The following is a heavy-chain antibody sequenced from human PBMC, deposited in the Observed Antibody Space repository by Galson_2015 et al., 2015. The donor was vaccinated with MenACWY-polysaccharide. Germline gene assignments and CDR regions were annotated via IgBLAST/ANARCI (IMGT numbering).Heavy chain of an antibody. CDR3: ARGYSAYV. Sequence: SLRLSCAASGFTFSTYWMHWVRHAPGKGLVWVSRITSDGSSTNYADSVKGRFTISRDNAKNTLYLQMNSLRAEDTALYYCARGYSAYVWGQGTLVTVSA. CDR2: ITSDGSST. D-gene: IGHD5-12*01. V-gene: IGHV3-74*01. J-gene: IGHJ4*02. CDR1: GFTFSTYW.